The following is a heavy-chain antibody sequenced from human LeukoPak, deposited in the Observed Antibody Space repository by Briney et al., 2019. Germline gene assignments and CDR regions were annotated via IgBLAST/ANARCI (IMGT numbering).Heavy chain of an antibody. V-gene: IGHV4-34*01. Sequence: SETLSLTCAVYGGSFSGYYWSWIRQPPGKGLEWIGEINHSGSTDYNPSLKRRVTISVDTSKNQFSLKLSSVTAADTVVYYCARARYSSARNGLDYWGQGTLATVSS. J-gene: IGHJ4*02. D-gene: IGHD6-19*01. CDR2: INHSGST. CDR3: ARARYSSARNGLDY. CDR1: GGSFSGYY.